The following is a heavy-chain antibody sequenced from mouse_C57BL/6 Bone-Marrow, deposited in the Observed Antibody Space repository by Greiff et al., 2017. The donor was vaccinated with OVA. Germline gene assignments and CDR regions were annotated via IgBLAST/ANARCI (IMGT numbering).Heavy chain of an antibody. CDR3: ARGHTPVVAPWYIDV. CDR1: GFTFSDYG. J-gene: IGHJ1*03. V-gene: IGHV5-17*01. CDR2: ISSGSSII. Sequence: EVQVVVSGGGLVKPGGSLKLSCAASGFTFSDYGMHWVRQAPEKGLEWVAYISSGSSIIYYADTVKGRFTIFRDNAKNTLFLQMTSLRSEDTAMYYCARGHTPVVAPWYIDVWGTGTTVTVSS. D-gene: IGHD1-1*01.